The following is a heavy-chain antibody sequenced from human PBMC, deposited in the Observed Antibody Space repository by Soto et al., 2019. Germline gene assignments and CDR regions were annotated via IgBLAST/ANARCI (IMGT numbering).Heavy chain of an antibody. CDR2: IHSGST. V-gene: IGHV4-30-2*01. CDR1: GGSISSNSGYA. Sequence: QLQLQESGSGLVKPSQTLSLTCAVSGGSISSNSGYAWNWIRQPPGKGLEWIGYIHSGSTSYKPSLKSRVTISVDRSKNQFSLKLSSVTAADTAVYYCVRDSRGYGMDVWGQGTTVTISS. D-gene: IGHD2-2*01. CDR3: VRDSRGYGMDV. J-gene: IGHJ6*02.